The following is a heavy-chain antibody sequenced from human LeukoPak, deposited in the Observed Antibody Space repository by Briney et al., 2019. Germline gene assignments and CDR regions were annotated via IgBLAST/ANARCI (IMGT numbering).Heavy chain of an antibody. CDR3: ATTASFPGTSDY. CDR2: IIPILGIA. D-gene: IGHD3-16*02. Sequence: GASVKVSCKASGYTFSSYGMIWVRQAPGQGLEWMGRIIPILGIANYAQKFQGRVTITADKSTSTAYMELSSLRSEDTAVYYCATTASFPGTSDYWGQGTLVTVSS. V-gene: IGHV1-69*04. J-gene: IGHJ4*02. CDR1: GYTFSSYG.